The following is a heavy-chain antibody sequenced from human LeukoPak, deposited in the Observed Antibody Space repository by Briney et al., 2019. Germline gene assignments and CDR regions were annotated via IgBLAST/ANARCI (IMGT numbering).Heavy chain of an antibody. J-gene: IGHJ4*02. CDR2: IYPGDSET. D-gene: IGHD2-2*02. CDR1: GYTFTSYW. V-gene: IGHV5-51*01. CDR3: ARGYCSSTRCYKGFDY. Sequence: GESLKISCKGSGYTFTSYWIGWVRQMPGKGLEGMGIIYPGDSETRYSPSFQGQVTISADESITTAYLQWSSLKASDTAMYYCARGYCSSTRCYKGFDYWGQGTLVTVSS.